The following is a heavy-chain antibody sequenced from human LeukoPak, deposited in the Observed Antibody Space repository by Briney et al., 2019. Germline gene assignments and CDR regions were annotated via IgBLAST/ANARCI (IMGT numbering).Heavy chain of an antibody. CDR2: IRYDESNK. J-gene: IGHJ4*02. CDR1: GFTLSSYG. CDR3: AKLSGGAYFDY. D-gene: IGHD2-15*01. V-gene: IGHV3-30*02. Sequence: GGSLRLSCAASGFTLSSYGMQWVRQAPGKGLEWVAFIRYDESNKDYADSVKGRFTISRDNSKNTLYLQMNSLRAEDTAVYYCAKLSGGAYFDYWGQGTLVTVSS.